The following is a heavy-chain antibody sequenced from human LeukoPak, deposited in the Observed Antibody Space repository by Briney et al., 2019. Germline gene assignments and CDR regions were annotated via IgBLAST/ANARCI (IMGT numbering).Heavy chain of an antibody. V-gene: IGHV4-59*08. J-gene: IGHJ4*02. Sequence: SETLSLTCTVSGGSINSYYWSWIRQPPGKGLEWLGYIYYSGSTNYNPSLKSRVTISVDTSKNQFSLKLSSVTAADTAVYYCAGGGNVVVITVWGQGTLVTVSS. CDR3: AGGGNVVVITV. CDR1: GGSINSYY. CDR2: IYYSGST. D-gene: IGHD3-22*01.